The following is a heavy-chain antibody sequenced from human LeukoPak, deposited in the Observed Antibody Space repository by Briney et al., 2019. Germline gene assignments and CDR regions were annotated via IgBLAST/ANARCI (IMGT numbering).Heavy chain of an antibody. D-gene: IGHD3-10*01. Sequence: PGGSLRLSCASSGFTFDDYGMSWVHQAPGNGLEWVSGINWDGSSTGYADSVKGRFTISRDNAKNLLYLQMNSLRAEDTALYSCARARRGSSYYFDYWGQGTLVTVSS. J-gene: IGHJ4*02. V-gene: IGHV3-20*04. CDR3: ARARRGSSYYFDY. CDR2: INWDGSST. CDR1: GFTFDDYG.